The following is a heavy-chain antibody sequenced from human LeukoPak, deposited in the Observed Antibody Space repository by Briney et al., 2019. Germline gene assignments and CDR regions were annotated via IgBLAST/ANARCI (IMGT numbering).Heavy chain of an antibody. V-gene: IGHV4-4*07. D-gene: IGHD3-9*01. CDR3: ARDRYYDILTGYHGKGYYYYMDV. J-gene: IGHJ6*03. CDR1: GGSISSYY. CDR2: IYTSGST. Sequence: PSETLSLTRTVSGGSISSYYWSWIRQPAGKGLEWIGRIYTSGSTNYNPSLRSRVTMSVDTSKNQFSLKLSSVAAADTAVYYCARDRYYDILTGYHGKGYYYYMDVWGKGTTVTVSS.